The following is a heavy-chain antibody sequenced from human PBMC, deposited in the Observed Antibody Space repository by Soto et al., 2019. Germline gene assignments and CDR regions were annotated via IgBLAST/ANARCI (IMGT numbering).Heavy chain of an antibody. D-gene: IGHD2-21*01. J-gene: IGHJ6*03. Sequence: SETLSLTCPVSGGYICSSSYYWGWIRQPPGKGLEWIGSIYYSGSTYYNPSLKSRVTISVDTSKNQFSLKLSSVTAADTAVYYCARHRVIAIWRDYYYMDVWGKGTTVTVSS. CDR1: GGYICSSSYY. V-gene: IGHV4-39*01. CDR3: ARHRVIAIWRDYYYMDV. CDR2: IYYSGST.